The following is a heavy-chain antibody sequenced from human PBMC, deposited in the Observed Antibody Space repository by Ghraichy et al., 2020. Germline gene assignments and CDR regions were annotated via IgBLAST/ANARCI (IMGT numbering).Heavy chain of an antibody. Sequence: LSLTCTVSGGSISSYYWSWIRQPPGKGLEWIGYIYYSGSTNYNPSLKSRVTISVDTSKNQFSLKLSSVTAADTAVYYCARDHGGGDYYDSSGYYPEYFDYWGQGTLVTVSS. CDR3: ARDHGGGDYYDSSGYYPEYFDY. CDR1: GGSISSYY. D-gene: IGHD3-22*01. V-gene: IGHV4-59*01. CDR2: IYYSGST. J-gene: IGHJ4*02.